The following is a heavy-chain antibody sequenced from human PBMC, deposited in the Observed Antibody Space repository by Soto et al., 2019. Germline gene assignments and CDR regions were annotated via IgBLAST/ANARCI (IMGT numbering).Heavy chain of an antibody. J-gene: IGHJ4*02. V-gene: IGHV4-34*01. CDR1: GGSFSGYY. CDR3: ARDKITGLFDY. D-gene: IGHD2-8*02. CDR2: IYHSGST. Sequence: QVQLQQWGAGRLKPSETLSLTCAVYGGSFSGYYWTWIRQPPGTGLEWIGEIYHSGSTNYNPSLKVRVTISVDTSKTQFSLKLTSVTAADTAVYYCARDKITGLFDYWGQGALVNVSS.